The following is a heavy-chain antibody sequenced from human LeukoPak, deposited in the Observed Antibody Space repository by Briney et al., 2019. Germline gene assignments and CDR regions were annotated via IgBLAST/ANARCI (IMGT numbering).Heavy chain of an antibody. J-gene: IGHJ6*02. Sequence: SVKVSCKASGGTFSSYAISWVRQAPGQGLEWMGGIIPIYGTANYAQKFQGRVTITADESTSTAYMELSSLRSEDTAVYYCASPIYYEVYYYYGMDVWGQGTTVTVSS. CDR3: ASPIYYEVYYYYGMDV. CDR2: IIPIYGTA. D-gene: IGHD3-3*01. V-gene: IGHV1-69*13. CDR1: GGTFSSYA.